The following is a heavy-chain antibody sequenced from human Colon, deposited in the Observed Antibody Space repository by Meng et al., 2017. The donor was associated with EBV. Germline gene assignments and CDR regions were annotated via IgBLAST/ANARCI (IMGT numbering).Heavy chain of an antibody. V-gene: IGHV4-31*03. CDR2: IYYSGST. D-gene: IGHD6-19*01. J-gene: IGHJ4*02. Sequence: QGAGPGLVKPSQTLSPTCTVSGGSVSSGGYYWTWIRQHPGKGLEWFGHIYYSGSTFYNPSLKRRVIISIDTSKNQFSLNLRSVTAADTAVYYCARVSSGWDYFDYWGQGTLVTVSS. CDR1: GGSVSSGGYY. CDR3: ARVSSGWDYFDY.